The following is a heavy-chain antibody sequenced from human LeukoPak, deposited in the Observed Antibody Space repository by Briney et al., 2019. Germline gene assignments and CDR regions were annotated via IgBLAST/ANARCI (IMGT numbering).Heavy chain of an antibody. D-gene: IGHD1-26*01. CDR2: INSDGIST. V-gene: IGHV3-74*01. CDR3: ARGGVYSGSYRTYYFDY. CDR1: RFTFSRYW. Sequence: GGSLRLSCAASRFTFSRYWMHWVRQAPGKGLVWVSRINSDGISTSYADSVKGRFTISRDNSKNTLYLQMNSLRAEDTAVYYCARGGVYSGSYRTYYFDYWGQGTLVTVSS. J-gene: IGHJ4*02.